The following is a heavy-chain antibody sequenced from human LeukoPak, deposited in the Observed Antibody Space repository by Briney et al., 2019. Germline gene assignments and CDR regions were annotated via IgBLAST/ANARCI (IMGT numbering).Heavy chain of an antibody. CDR2: INHSGST. V-gene: IGHV4-34*01. CDR1: GGSFSGYY. J-gene: IGHJ4*02. D-gene: IGHD6-13*01. CDR3: ARKPLAAAGKIDY. Sequence: SETLSLTCAVYGGSFSGYYWSWIRQPPGKGLEWIGEINHSGSTNYNPSLKSRVTISVDTSKNQFSLKLSSVTAADTAVYYCARKPLAAAGKIDYWGQGTLVTVFS.